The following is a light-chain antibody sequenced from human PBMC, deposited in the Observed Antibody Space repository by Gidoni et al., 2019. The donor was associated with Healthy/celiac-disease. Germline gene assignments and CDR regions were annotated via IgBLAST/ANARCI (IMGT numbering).Light chain of an antibody. CDR1: KLGDKY. CDR3: QAWDSSTVV. CDR2: QDS. Sequence: SYELTQPPSVSVSPGQTASITCSGEKLGDKYACCDQQKPGQSPVLVIYQDSKRPSGIPERFSGSKPGNTATLTISGTQAMDEADYYCQAWDSSTVVFGGGTKLTVL. V-gene: IGLV3-1*01. J-gene: IGLJ2*01.